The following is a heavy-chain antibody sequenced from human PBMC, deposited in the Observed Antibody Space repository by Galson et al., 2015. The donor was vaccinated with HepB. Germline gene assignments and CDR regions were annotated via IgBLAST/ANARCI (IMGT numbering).Heavy chain of an antibody. CDR2: ISAYDSST. CDR3: ARGAHVAVVTATLNNWFDP. V-gene: IGHV1-18*01. CDR1: GYTFSSYP. J-gene: IGHJ5*02. Sequence: SVKVSCKASGYTFSSYPIAWVRQAPGQGLEWMGWISAYDSSTTYAQKFQGRVTMTTETSTTTAYMELRSLRSDDTAVYYCARGAHVAVVTATLNNWFDPWGQGTLVTVSS. D-gene: IGHD2-15*01.